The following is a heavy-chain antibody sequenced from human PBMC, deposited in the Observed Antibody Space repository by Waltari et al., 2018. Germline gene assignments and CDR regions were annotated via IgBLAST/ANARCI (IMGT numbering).Heavy chain of an antibody. CDR1: GGSFSGYY. J-gene: IGHJ4*02. CDR3: ARGGVMSYSSAWRGVDY. D-gene: IGHD6-25*01. CDR2: IDLTGST. Sequence: GMLKASETLSLSCGVHGGSFSGYYWTWIRQPPGKGLEWLGEIDLTGSTNYNSSLKSRITISADTSKNQFYLRLTSVTAAATGFYFCARGGVMSYSSAWRGVDYWGQGTQVTVSS. V-gene: IGHV4-34*01.